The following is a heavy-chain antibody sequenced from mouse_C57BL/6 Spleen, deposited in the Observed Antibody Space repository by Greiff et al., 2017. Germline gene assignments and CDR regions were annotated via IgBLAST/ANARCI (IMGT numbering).Heavy chain of an antibody. CDR1: GYTFTSYW. J-gene: IGHJ3*01. CDR2: IDPSDSET. Sequence: QVQLQQPGAELVRPGSSVKLSCKASGYTFTSYWMHWVKQRPIQGLEWIGNIDPSDSETHYNQKFKDKATLTVDKSSSTAYMQLSSLTSEDSAVYYYARGGSSGYLFAYWGQGTLVTVSA. CDR3: ARGGSSGYLFAY. V-gene: IGHV1-52*01. D-gene: IGHD3-2*02.